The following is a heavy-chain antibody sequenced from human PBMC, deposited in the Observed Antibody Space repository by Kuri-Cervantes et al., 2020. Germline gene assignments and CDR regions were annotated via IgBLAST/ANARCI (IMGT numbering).Heavy chain of an antibody. V-gene: IGHV3-7*04. CDR3: ERGVVHFDY. J-gene: IGHJ4*02. Sequence: ESLKISCAASGFTFSSYWITWVRQAPGKGLEWVANIKQDGSEKYYVDSVKGRFTVSRDNAKNSLYLQMDSLRGEDTALYHCERGVVHFDYWGQGTLVTVSS. CDR1: GFTFSSYW. D-gene: IGHD3-10*01. CDR2: IKQDGSEK.